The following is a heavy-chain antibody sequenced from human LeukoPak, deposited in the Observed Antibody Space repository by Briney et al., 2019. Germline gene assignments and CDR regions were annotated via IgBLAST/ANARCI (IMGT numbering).Heavy chain of an antibody. CDR2: INHSGST. J-gene: IGHJ5*02. D-gene: IGHD3-10*01. CDR3: ARDVRSISGSFWFDP. Sequence: SETLSLTCAVYGGSFSGYYWSWIRQPPGKGLEWIGEINHSGSTNYNPSLKSRVTISVDTSKNQFSLKLSSVTAADTAVYYCARDVRSISGSFWFDPWGQGTLVTVSS. V-gene: IGHV4-34*01. CDR1: GGSFSGYY.